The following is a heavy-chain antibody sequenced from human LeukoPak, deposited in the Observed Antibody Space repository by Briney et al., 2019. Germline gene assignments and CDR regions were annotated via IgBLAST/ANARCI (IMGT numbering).Heavy chain of an antibody. CDR3: ARGRDSIVGAPLDY. CDR1: GFTFDDYA. D-gene: IGHD1-26*01. J-gene: IGHJ4*02. Sequence: GRSLRLSCAASGFTFDDYAMHWVRQAPGKGLEWVSGISWNSGSIGYADSVKGRFTISRDNAKNSLYLQMNSLRAEDTAVYYCARGRDSIVGAPLDYWGQGTLVTVSS. CDR2: ISWNSGSI. V-gene: IGHV3-9*01.